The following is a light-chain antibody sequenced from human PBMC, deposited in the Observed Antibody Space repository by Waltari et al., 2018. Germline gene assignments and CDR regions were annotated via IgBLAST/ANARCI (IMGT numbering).Light chain of an antibody. V-gene: IGLV6-57*04. J-gene: IGLJ2*01. CDR3: QSYDGSSVV. CDR1: SDSIASFY. Sequence: NFMLTQPHSMSESPGKTVIISCTRSSDSIASFYVQWFQQRPGSAPTTVIFEDNQRPSGVPDRFSGSIDSSSNSASLTISGLKPEDEADYCCQSYDGSSVVFGGGTKLTVL. CDR2: EDN.